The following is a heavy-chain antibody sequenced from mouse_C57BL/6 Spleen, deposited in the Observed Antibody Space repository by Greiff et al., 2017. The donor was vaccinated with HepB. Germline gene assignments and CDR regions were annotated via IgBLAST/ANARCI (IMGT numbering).Heavy chain of an antibody. Sequence: EVQVVESEGGLVQPGSSMKLSCTASGFTFSDYYMAWVRQVPEKGLEWVANINYDGSSTYYLDSLKSRFIISRDNAKNILYLQMSSLKSEDTATDYCARGGYYYGSMGAMDYWGQGTSVTVSS. CDR2: INYDGSST. CDR3: ARGGYYYGSMGAMDY. CDR1: GFTFSDYY. D-gene: IGHD1-1*01. V-gene: IGHV5-16*01. J-gene: IGHJ4*01.